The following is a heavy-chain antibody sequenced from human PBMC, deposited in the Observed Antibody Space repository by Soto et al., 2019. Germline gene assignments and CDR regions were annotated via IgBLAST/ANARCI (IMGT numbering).Heavy chain of an antibody. CDR2: IDPSDSYT. Sequence: GESLKISCKGSGYSFTSYWISWVRQMPGKGLEWMGRIDPSDSYTNYSPSFQGHVTISADKSISTAYLQWSSLKASDTAMYYCARHGGYCSISIFYKELFSERLYYYYGMDVWGQGTTVTVSS. J-gene: IGHJ6*02. D-gene: IGHD2-2*02. CDR1: GYSFTSYW. V-gene: IGHV5-10-1*01. CDR3: ARHGGYCSISIFYKELFSERLYYYYGMDV.